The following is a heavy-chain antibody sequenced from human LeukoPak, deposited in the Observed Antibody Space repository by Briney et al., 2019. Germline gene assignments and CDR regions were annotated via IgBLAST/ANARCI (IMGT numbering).Heavy chain of an antibody. J-gene: IGHJ6*03. Sequence: SETLSLTCTVSGGSISSSSYYWGWIRQPPGKGLEWIGSIYYSGSTYYNPSLKSRVTISVDRSKNQFSLKLSSVTAADTAVYYCARDLPQEIFGVVKIPSYYYYYMDVWGKGTTVTVSS. CDR1: GGSISSSSYY. V-gene: IGHV4-39*07. CDR2: IYYSGST. CDR3: ARDLPQEIFGVVKIPSYYYYYMDV. D-gene: IGHD3-3*01.